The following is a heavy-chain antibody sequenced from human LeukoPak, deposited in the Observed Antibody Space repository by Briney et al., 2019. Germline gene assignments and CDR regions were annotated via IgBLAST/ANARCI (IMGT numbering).Heavy chain of an antibody. CDR2: IYYSGST. J-gene: IGHJ5*02. CDR1: GGSISSYY. CDR3: ARDAKDIVVVVAAEMYNWFDP. V-gene: IGHV4-59*12. Sequence: SETLSLTCTVSGGSISSYYWSWIRQPPGKGLEWIGYIYYSGSTNYNPSLKSRVTISVDTSKNQFSLKLSSVTAADTAVYYCARDAKDIVVVVAAEMYNWFDPWGQGTLVTVSS. D-gene: IGHD2-15*01.